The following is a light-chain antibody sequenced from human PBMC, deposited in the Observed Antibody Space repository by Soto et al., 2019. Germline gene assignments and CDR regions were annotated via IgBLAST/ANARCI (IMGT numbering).Light chain of an antibody. CDR3: QQSYGTPLT. CDR2: AAS. Sequence: DMEMTQSPSSLSASVGDRVTITCRASQSISNYLNWYQHKPGKVPKLLIYAASSLQSGVPTRFSRSGSGTDFTLTINSLKPEDFATYYCQQSYGTPLTFGGGTKSEIK. CDR1: QSISNY. J-gene: IGKJ4*01. V-gene: IGKV1-39*01.